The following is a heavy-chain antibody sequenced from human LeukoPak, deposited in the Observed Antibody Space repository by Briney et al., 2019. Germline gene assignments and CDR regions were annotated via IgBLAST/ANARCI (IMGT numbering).Heavy chain of an antibody. D-gene: IGHD1-26*01. J-gene: IGHJ4*02. Sequence: GGSLRLSCAASGFTFSNYGMHWVRQAPDKGLEWVSVISYDRSNKYYADSVKGRFTISRDNSKNTLYLQMNSLRAEDTAMYYCAKDSGSTALWGQGTLVTVSS. V-gene: IGHV3-30*18. CDR2: ISYDRSNK. CDR1: GFTFSNYG. CDR3: AKDSGSTAL.